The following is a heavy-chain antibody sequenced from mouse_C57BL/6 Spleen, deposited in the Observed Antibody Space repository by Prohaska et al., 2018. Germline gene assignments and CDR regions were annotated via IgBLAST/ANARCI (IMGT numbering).Heavy chain of an antibody. D-gene: IGHD3-1*01. V-gene: IGHV11-2*01. CDR2: INSDGSAI. Sequence: GKTLEWIGVINSDGSAINYAPSIKDRFTIFRDNDKSTLYLQRSNVRSEDTATYFGMRYGLRYWYFDVWGTGTTVTVSS. J-gene: IGHJ1*03. CDR3: MRYGLRYWYFDV.